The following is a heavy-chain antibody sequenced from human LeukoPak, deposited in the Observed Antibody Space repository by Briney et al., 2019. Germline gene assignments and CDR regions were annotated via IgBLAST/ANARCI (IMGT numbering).Heavy chain of an antibody. V-gene: IGHV3-66*01. CDR1: GFTVSSNY. CDR2: IYSGGST. CDR3: AGRAYYYDSSGYPIRGFDP. J-gene: IGHJ5*02. Sequence: GSLRLSCAASGFTVSSNYMSWVRQAPGKGLEWVSVIYSGGSTYYADSVKGRFTISRDNSKNTLYLQMNSLRAEDTAVYYCAGRAYYYDSSGYPIRGFDPWGQGTLVTVSS. D-gene: IGHD3-22*01.